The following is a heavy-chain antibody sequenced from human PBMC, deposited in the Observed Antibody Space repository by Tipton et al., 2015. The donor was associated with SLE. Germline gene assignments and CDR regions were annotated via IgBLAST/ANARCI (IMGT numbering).Heavy chain of an antibody. CDR2: INHSGST. D-gene: IGHD3-10*01. J-gene: IGHJ4*02. CDR1: GGSFSGYY. CDR3: ARCSSGSPLDY. Sequence: TLSLTCAVYGGSFSGYYWSWIRQPPGKGLEWIGEINHSGSTNYNPSLKSRVTISVDTPKNQFSLKLSPVTAADTAVYYCARCSSGSPLDYWGQGTLVTVSS. V-gene: IGHV4-34*01.